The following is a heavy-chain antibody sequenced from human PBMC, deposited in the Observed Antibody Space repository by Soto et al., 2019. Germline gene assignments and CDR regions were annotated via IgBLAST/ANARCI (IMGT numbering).Heavy chain of an antibody. V-gene: IGHV4-31*03. CDR1: GGSISSGGYY. Sequence: QVQLQESGPGLVKPSQTLSLTCTVSGGSISSGGYYWSWIRQHPGKGLEWIGYIYYSGSTYYNPSLKTRVTRSVDTAKTQVSLKLSSVTSADTAVYYCARDRGGSGSSHSDYYYGMDVWGQGTTVTVSS. D-gene: IGHD3-10*01. CDR3: ARDRGGSGSSHSDYYYGMDV. CDR2: IYYSGST. J-gene: IGHJ6*02.